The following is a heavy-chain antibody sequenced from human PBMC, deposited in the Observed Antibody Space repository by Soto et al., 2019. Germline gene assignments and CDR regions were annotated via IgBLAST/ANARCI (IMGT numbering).Heavy chain of an antibody. CDR3: AKDNRGYENDAFNF. Sequence: EVQLVESGGGLVQPGRSLRLSCVASGFTFDDYGLHWVRQTPEKGLVWVSSITWNSGSVFYADSVKGRFTISRDNAKTSLYLQMNGLRVEDTDLYYCAKDNRGYENDAFNFCGQGTMVTVSS. D-gene: IGHD5-12*01. J-gene: IGHJ3*01. V-gene: IGHV3-9*01. CDR2: ITWNSGSV. CDR1: GFTFDDYG.